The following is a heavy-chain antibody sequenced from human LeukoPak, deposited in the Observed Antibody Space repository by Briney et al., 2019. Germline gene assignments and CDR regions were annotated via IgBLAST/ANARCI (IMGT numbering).Heavy chain of an antibody. CDR1: GFTFSGYT. D-gene: IGHD6-19*01. CDR3: AKCSGWFVRGKDYYYYYMDV. Sequence: GGSLRLSCAASGFTFSGYTMHCVRQAPGKGVEWVSTVSTTGGSTYYADSVKGRFTISRDNSKDTLYLQMNSLRAEDTAVYYCAKCSGWFVRGKDYYYYYMDVWGKGTTVTVSS. V-gene: IGHV3-23*01. J-gene: IGHJ6*03. CDR2: VSTTGGST.